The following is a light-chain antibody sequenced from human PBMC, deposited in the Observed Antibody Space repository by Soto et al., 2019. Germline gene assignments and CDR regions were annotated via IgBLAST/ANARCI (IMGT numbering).Light chain of an antibody. CDR1: QKISNKY. V-gene: IGKV3-20*01. CDR2: GAS. J-gene: IGKJ3*01. Sequence: EIVLTQSPGILSLSPGERATLSCRASQKISNKYLAWYQQKPGQAPRLLIFGASTRATGIPDRFVGRGSGTDFTLTTSRLEPGDFAVYYCQQYDLALNFGPGTKVEIK. CDR3: QQYDLALN.